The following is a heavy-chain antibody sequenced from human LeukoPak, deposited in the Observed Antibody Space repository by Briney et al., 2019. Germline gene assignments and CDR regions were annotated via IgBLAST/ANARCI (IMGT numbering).Heavy chain of an antibody. CDR2: INPNSGGT. V-gene: IGHV1-2*02. J-gene: IGHJ4*02. CDR1: GYTFTGYY. Sequence: ASVKVSCKASGYTFTGYYMHWVRQAPGQGLEWMGWINPNSGGTNYAQKFQGRVTMTRDTSISTAYMELSRLRSDDTAVYYCARSRTYSYGPRGYFDYWGQGTLVTVSS. CDR3: ARSRTYSYGPRGYFDY. D-gene: IGHD5-18*01.